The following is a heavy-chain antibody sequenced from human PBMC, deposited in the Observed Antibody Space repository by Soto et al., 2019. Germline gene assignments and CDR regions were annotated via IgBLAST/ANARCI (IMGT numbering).Heavy chain of an antibody. CDR3: ARDPGYCTNGVCRQYWYFDL. J-gene: IGHJ2*01. D-gene: IGHD2-8*01. Sequence: QVQLVQSGAEVKKPGSSVKVSCKASGGTFSSYAISWVRQAPGQGLEWMGGIIPIFGTANYAQKFQGRVTITADESTSTAYTELSSLRSEDTAVYYCARDPGYCTNGVCRQYWYFDLWGRGTLVTVSS. V-gene: IGHV1-69*01. CDR2: IIPIFGTA. CDR1: GGTFSSYA.